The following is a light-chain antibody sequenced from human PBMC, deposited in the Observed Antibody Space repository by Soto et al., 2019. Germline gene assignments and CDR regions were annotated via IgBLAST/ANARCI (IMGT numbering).Light chain of an antibody. CDR1: QSVGSY. CDR2: DAS. V-gene: IGKV3-11*01. Sequence: EIVLTQSPATLSLSPGERATLSCRASQSVGSYLGWYQHKPGQAPRLLIYDASNRAPGIPARFSGSGSGTDVTLTTGSLEPEDCAVYYCQQRSNWPRGTFGQGTKLEIK. CDR3: QQRSNWPRGT. J-gene: IGKJ2*01.